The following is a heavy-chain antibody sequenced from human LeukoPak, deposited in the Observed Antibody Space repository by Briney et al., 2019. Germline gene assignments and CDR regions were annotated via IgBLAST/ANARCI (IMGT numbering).Heavy chain of an antibody. J-gene: IGHJ6*03. CDR1: GYSISGGYY. V-gene: IGHV4-38-2*02. Sequence: SETLSLTCTVSGYSISGGYYWGWIRPPPGKGLEWIGNIYHSGSTYYNPSLKSRITISVDTSNNQFSLKLSSVTAADTAVYYCTGHKYYYYYMDVWGKGTTVTVSS. CDR2: IYHSGST. CDR3: TGHKYYYYYMDV.